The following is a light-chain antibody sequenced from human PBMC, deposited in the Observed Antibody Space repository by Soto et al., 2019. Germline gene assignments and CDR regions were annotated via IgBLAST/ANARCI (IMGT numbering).Light chain of an antibody. J-gene: IGKJ5*01. Sequence: EIVLTHSPATLSFSPGERATLSFRASQSVKTFLVWYQQRPGQAPRLLIHDASHRAAGIPARFSGSGFGTDFTLTISSLEPEDAAVYYCQQRSNWPPITFGQGTRLE. CDR2: DAS. V-gene: IGKV3-11*01. CDR3: QQRSNWPPIT. CDR1: QSVKTF.